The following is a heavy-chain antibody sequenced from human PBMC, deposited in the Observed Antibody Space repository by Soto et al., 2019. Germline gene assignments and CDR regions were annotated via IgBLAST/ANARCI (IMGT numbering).Heavy chain of an antibody. Sequence: PGGSLRLSCAASGFTFSSYSINWVRQAPGKGLEWVSSISSSSSYIYYADSVKGRFTISRDNAKNSLYLQMNSLRAEDTAVYYCARDHEDAFDIWGQGTMVTVSS. V-gene: IGHV3-21*01. J-gene: IGHJ3*02. CDR2: ISSSSSYI. CDR1: GFTFSSYS. CDR3: ARDHEDAFDI.